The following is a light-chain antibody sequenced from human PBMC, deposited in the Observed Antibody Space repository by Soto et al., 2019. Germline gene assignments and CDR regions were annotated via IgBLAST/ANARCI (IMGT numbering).Light chain of an antibody. CDR1: QSLLHSNGYNY. Sequence: DIVMTQSPLSLPVTPGEPASISCRSSQSLLHSNGYNYLDWYLQKPGQSPQLLIYLGSNRASGVPDRFSGSGSGTDFTLKISRVEAEDVGVYYFMQALQTPFTVGGGTQVEIK. J-gene: IGKJ4*01. V-gene: IGKV2-28*01. CDR2: LGS. CDR3: MQALQTPFT.